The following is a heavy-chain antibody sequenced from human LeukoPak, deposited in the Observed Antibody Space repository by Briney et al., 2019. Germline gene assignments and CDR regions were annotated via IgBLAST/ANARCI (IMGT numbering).Heavy chain of an antibody. V-gene: IGHV3-21*01. J-gene: IGHJ3*02. CDR3: ARGPRGYYGSNDAFDI. CDR2: ISSSSSYI. D-gene: IGHD3-10*01. CDR1: GFTFSSYS. Sequence: SGGSLRLSCAASGFTFSSYSMNWVRQAPGKGLEWVSSISSSSSYIYYADSVKGRFTISRDNAKNSLYLQMNSLRAEDTAVYYCARGPRGYYGSNDAFDIWGQGTMVTVSS.